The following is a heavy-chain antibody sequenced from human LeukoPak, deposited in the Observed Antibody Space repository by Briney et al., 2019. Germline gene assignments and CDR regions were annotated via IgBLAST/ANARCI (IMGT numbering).Heavy chain of an antibody. CDR3: ARDSYGDYMYAFDI. D-gene: IGHD4-17*01. CDR2: ISSSSSYI. CDR1: GFTFSSYS. Sequence: GGSLRLSCAASGFTFSSYSMNWVRQAPGKGLEWVSSISSSSSYIYYADSVKGRFTISRDNAKNSLYLQMNSLRAEDTAVYYCARDSYGDYMYAFDIWGQGTMVTVSS. V-gene: IGHV3-21*01. J-gene: IGHJ3*02.